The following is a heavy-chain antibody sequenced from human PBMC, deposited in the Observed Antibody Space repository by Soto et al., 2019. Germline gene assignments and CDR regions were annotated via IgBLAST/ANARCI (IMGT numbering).Heavy chain of an antibody. J-gene: IGHJ4*02. CDR3: ARVVVYYDRSGQGGELDY. Sequence: QVPLVQSGAEVKKPGSSVKVSCKASGGTFSSYAISWVRQAPGQGLEWMGGIIPIFGTANYAQKFQGRVTITADESTSTAYMELSSLRSEDTAVYYCARVVVYYDRSGQGGELDYWGQGTLVTVSS. CDR2: IIPIFGTA. D-gene: IGHD3-22*01. CDR1: GGTFSSYA. V-gene: IGHV1-69*01.